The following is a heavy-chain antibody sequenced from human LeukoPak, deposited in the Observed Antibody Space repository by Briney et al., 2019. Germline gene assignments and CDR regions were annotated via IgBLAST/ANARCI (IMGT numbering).Heavy chain of an antibody. CDR2: ISSSSSYI. D-gene: IGHD2-2*01. Sequence: GGSLRLSCAASGFIFSSYAMSWVRQAPGKGLQWVSSISSSSSYIYYADSVKGRFTISRDNAKNSLYLQMNSLRAEDTAVYYCARVRAVPAPYYYYGMDVWGQGTTVTVSS. CDR3: ARVRAVPAPYYYYGMDV. J-gene: IGHJ6*02. V-gene: IGHV3-21*01. CDR1: GFIFSSYA.